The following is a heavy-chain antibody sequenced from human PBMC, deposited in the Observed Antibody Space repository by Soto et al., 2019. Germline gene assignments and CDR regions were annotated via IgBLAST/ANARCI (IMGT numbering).Heavy chain of an antibody. CDR1: GYTFTIYY. CDR2: INPSGGST. CDR3: ARDPEWELGYDP. D-gene: IGHD1-26*01. V-gene: IGHV1-46*01. Sequence: QVQLVQSGAEVKKPGASVKVSCKASGYTFTIYYMHWVRQAPGQGLEWMGIINPSGGSTSYAQKFQGRVTMTRDTSTSTVYMELSSLRSEDTAVYYCARDPEWELGYDPWGQGTLVTVSS. J-gene: IGHJ5*02.